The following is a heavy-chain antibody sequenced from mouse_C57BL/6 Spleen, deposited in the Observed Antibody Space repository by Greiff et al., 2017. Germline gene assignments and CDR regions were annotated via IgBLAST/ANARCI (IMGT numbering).Heavy chain of an antibody. V-gene: IGHV8-8*01. J-gene: IGHJ4*01. CDR1: GFSLSTFGMG. CDR2: IWWDDDK. D-gene: IGHD1-1*01. CDR3: ARMGSLLLRYYAMDY. Sequence: LQQSGPGILQPSQTLSLTCSFSGFSLSTFGMGVGWIRQPSGTGLEWLAHIWWDDDKYYNPALKSQLTISKDTSKNQVFLKIANVDTADTATYYCARMGSLLLRYYAMDYWGQGTSVTVSS.